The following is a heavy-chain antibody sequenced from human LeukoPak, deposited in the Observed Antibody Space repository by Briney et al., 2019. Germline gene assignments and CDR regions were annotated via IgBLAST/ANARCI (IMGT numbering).Heavy chain of an antibody. J-gene: IGHJ4*02. CDR2: ISYDGTNK. D-gene: IGHD3-22*01. CDR3: ARSYDSSGYYYRFDY. Sequence: GGSLRLSCGASGFTFSDHAMHWVRQAPGKGLEWVALISYDGTNKYYADSVKGRFTISRDNSKNTLYLQMNSLRAEDTAVYYCARSYDSSGYYYRFDYWGQGTLVTVSS. CDR1: GFTFSDHA. V-gene: IGHV3-30-3*01.